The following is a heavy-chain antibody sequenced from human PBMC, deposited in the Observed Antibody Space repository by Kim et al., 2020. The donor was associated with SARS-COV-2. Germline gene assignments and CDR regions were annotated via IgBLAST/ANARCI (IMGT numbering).Heavy chain of an antibody. CDR3: ARAVAMVKEKLFSHFDY. D-gene: IGHD5-18*01. V-gene: IGHV3-53*01. CDR2: IYSGGST. J-gene: IGHJ4*02. CDR1: GFTVSSNY. Sequence: GGSLRLSCAASGFTVSSNYMSWVRQAPGKGLEWVSVIYSGGSTYYADSVKGRFTISRDNSKNTLYLQMNSLRAEDTAVYYCARAVAMVKEKLFSHFDYWGQGTLVTVSS.